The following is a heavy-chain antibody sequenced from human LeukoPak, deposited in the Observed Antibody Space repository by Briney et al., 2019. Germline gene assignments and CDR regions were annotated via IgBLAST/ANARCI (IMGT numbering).Heavy chain of an antibody. Sequence: GRSLRLSCAASGFTFDDYAMHWVRQAPGKGLEWVSGISWNSGSIGYADSVKGRFTISRDNAKNSLYLQMTSLRAEDMALYYCAKDTGDYFDYWGQGTLVTVSS. CDR2: ISWNSGSI. J-gene: IGHJ4*02. V-gene: IGHV3-9*03. D-gene: IGHD3-10*01. CDR3: AKDTGDYFDY. CDR1: GFTFDDYA.